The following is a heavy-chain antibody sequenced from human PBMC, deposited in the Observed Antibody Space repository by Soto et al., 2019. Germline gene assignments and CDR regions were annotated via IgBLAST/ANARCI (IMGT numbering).Heavy chain of an antibody. CDR3: AREGGRPAGNYYYYGMDV. V-gene: IGHV3-30-3*01. CDR1: GFTFSSYA. Sequence: QVQLVESGGGVVQPGRSLRLSCAATGFTFSSYAMHLVRQAPGKGLEWVAVISYDGSNKYYADSVKGRFTISRDNSKNTLYLQMNSLRAEDTAVYYCAREGGRPAGNYYYYGMDVWGQGTTVTVSS. D-gene: IGHD2-2*01. J-gene: IGHJ6*02. CDR2: ISYDGSNK.